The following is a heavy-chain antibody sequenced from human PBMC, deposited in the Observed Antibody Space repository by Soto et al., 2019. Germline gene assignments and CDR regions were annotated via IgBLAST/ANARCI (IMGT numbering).Heavy chain of an antibody. V-gene: IGHV1-8*02. J-gene: IGHJ4*02. D-gene: IGHD6-19*01. CDR1: GYTFTDYD. CDR3: SSWGRNGWYTGFF. Sequence: QVQLGQSGAEVRKPGASVKVSCKTSGYTFTDYDINWVRQAPGQGLEWVGRMNPNSGRTDYAQKLEGRVTMTRDISISTAYMELSSLGYDDTAVYFCSSWGRNGWYTGFFWGQGTLVTVSS. CDR2: MNPNSGRT.